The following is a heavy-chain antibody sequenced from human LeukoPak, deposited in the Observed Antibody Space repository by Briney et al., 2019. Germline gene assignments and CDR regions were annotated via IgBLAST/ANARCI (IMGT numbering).Heavy chain of an antibody. CDR2: IRSKANSYAT. J-gene: IGHJ3*02. CDR1: GFTFSGSA. V-gene: IGHV3-73*01. D-gene: IGHD6-19*01. Sequence: GGSLRLSCAASGFTFSGSAMHWVRQASGKGLEWVGRIRSKANSYATAYAASVKGRFTISRDDSKNTAYLQMNSLKTEDTAVYYCTRRSGAGDDAFDIWGQGTMVTVSS. CDR3: TRRSGAGDDAFDI.